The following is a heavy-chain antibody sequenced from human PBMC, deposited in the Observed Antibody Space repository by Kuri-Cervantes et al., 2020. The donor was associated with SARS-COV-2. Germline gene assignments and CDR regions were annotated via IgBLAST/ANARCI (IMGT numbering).Heavy chain of an antibody. D-gene: IGHD1-26*01. V-gene: IGHV4-4*02. Sequence: ETLSLTCAVSGGSISSSNWWRWVRQPPGKGLEWLGENYHSGITNCNSSLKSRVTISVDKSKNQISLKLSSVNAADTAVYYCAREWDLLRFGYWGQGTLVTVSS. J-gene: IGHJ4*02. CDR3: AREWDLLRFGY. CDR2: NYHSGIT. CDR1: GGSISSSNW.